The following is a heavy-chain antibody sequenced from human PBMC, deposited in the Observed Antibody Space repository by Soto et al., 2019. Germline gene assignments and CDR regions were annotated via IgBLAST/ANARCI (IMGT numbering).Heavy chain of an antibody. CDR3: TWKGADFDY. J-gene: IGHJ4*02. CDR1: GFTFSNAW. Sequence: EVQLVESGGGLVKPGGSLRLSCVASGFTFSNAWMNWVRQAPGKGLEWVGRIKSKIYGGTTDYAALVKGRFTISRDDSNNTLYLQMNSLKAEDTGVYYCTWKGADFDYWGQGTLATVSS. D-gene: IGHD1-26*01. V-gene: IGHV3-15*07. CDR2: IKSKIYGGTT.